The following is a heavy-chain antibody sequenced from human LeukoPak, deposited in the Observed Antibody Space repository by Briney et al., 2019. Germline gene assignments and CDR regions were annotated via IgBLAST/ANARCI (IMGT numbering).Heavy chain of an antibody. D-gene: IGHD2-15*01. CDR2: IRYDGSDT. J-gene: IGHJ2*01. V-gene: IGHV3-30*02. CDR1: GFTFSAYG. CDR3: AKDSGYSSKYWYFNL. Sequence: GGSLRLSCAASGFTFSAYGMHWGRQAPGKGLEWVAFIRYDGSDTYYADSMKGRFSISRDNSKNTLYVQMSSLRAEDTAVYYCAKDSGYSSKYWYFNLWGRGTLVTVSS.